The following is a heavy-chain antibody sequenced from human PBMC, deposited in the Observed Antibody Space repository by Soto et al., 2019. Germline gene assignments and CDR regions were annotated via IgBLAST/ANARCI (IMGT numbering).Heavy chain of an antibody. V-gene: IGHV5-51*01. CDR2: IYPGDSDT. D-gene: IGHD2-21*02. CDR3: ARLAYCGGDCYSQAFDI. CDR1: GYSFTSYW. Sequence: GESLKISCKGSGYSFTSYWIGWVRQMPGKGLEWMGIIYPGDSDTRYSPSFQGQVTISADKSISTAYLQWSSLEASDTAMYYCARLAYCGGDCYSQAFDIWGQGTMVTVSS. J-gene: IGHJ3*02.